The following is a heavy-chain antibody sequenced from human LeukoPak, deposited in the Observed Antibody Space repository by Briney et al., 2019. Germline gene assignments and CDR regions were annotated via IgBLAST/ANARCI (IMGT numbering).Heavy chain of an antibody. CDR3: ASGRGNYHGSGRSYFDY. V-gene: IGHV4-34*01. D-gene: IGHD3-10*01. CDR1: GLTFDIYS. CDR2: VNRSGGT. Sequence: PGGSLRLSCEASGLTFDIYSMSWVRQAPGKGLEWIGEVNRSGGTNYNPSLKSRVTVSVDKSKNQFSLKLSSVTAADRAVYYCASGRGNYHGSGRSYFDYWGLGTLVTVSS. J-gene: IGHJ4*02.